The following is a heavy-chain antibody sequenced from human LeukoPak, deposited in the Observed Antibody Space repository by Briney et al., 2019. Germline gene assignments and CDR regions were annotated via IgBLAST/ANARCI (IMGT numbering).Heavy chain of an antibody. J-gene: IGHJ4*02. D-gene: IGHD5-18*01. CDR2: INPNSGAT. CDR1: GYTFTGNY. CDR3: ARDAYFGYSYSWHSDY. Sequence: ASVKVSFKASGYTFTGNYIHWVRQAPGQGLEWMGWINPNSGATKYAQKFQGRVTMTRDTSISTAYMELSSLTSDDTAVYYCARDAYFGYSYSWHSDYWGQGTLVTVSS. V-gene: IGHV1-2*02.